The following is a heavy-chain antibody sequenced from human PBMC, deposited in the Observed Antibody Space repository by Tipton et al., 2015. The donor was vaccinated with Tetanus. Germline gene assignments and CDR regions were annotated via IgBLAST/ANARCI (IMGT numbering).Heavy chain of an antibody. CDR3: ARGSRSGWYILDY. D-gene: IGHD6-19*01. V-gene: IGHV4-31*02. J-gene: IGHJ4*02. CDR2: ILYSGST. Sequence: GASISSGAYYWTWIRQHPGKGLEWIGNILYSGSTFYNPSLKSRVIISVDTSKNHLSLKLPSVTAADTAVYFCARGSRSGWYILDYWGQGTLVTVSS. CDR1: GASISSGAYY.